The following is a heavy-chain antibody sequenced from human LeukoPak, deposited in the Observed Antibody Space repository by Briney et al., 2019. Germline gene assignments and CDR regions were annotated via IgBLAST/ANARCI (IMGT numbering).Heavy chain of an antibody. V-gene: IGHV3-21*04. CDR2: ISSSSSYI. CDR3: AKMLAVAGLDY. J-gene: IGHJ4*02. CDR1: GFTFSSYS. D-gene: IGHD6-19*01. Sequence: GGSLRLSCAASGFTFSSYSMNWVRQAPGKGLEWVSSISSSSSYIFHADSVKGRFTISRDNSKNTLYLQMNSLRAEDTAVYYCAKMLAVAGLDYWGQGTLVTVSS.